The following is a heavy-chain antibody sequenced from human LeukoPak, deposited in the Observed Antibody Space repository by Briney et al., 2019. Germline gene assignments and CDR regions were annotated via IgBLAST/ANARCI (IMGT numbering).Heavy chain of an antibody. J-gene: IGHJ4*02. D-gene: IGHD4/OR15-4a*01. CDR1: GFTFSTCA. V-gene: IGHV3-23*01. Sequence: GGSLRLSCAASGFTFSTCAMSWVRQAPGKGLEWVSAITDNGVSAYYADSVKGRFTISRDNSKNTLYLQMDSLRAEDTAVYYCGGWCSGFYDYWGQGTLVTVSS. CDR3: GGWCSGFYDY. CDR2: ITDNGVSA.